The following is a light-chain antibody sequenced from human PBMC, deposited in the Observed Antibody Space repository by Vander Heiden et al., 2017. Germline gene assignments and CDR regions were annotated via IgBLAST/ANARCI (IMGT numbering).Light chain of an antibody. Sequence: DSEVAQSPSSLSASIGDRVTITCRASETMSSYLNRYKQKPGKAPTLLISTASTFQSAVPSRFSGCRSGTTFTLTILRPQPEAFATYYCRHRYRTPHTFGQGTKVEIK. J-gene: IGKJ2*01. V-gene: IGKV1-39*01. CDR1: ETMSSY. CDR2: TAS. CDR3: RHRYRTPHT.